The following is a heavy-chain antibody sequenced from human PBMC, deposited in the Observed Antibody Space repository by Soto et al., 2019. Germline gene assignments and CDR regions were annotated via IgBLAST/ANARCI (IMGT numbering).Heavy chain of an antibody. CDR1: GYSFTSYW. CDR2: IYPGDSDT. V-gene: IGHV5-51*01. D-gene: IGHD1-26*01. J-gene: IGHJ6*02. CDR3: ARHGSEIVGPRTYLYYFYGMDV. Sequence: EVQLVQSGAEVKKPGESLKISCKGSGYSFTSYWIAWVRQMPGKGLEWMGIIYPGDSDTRYSPSFQGQVTISADKSISTAYLQWSSLKASDTAMYYCARHGSEIVGPRTYLYYFYGMDVWGQGTTVTVSS.